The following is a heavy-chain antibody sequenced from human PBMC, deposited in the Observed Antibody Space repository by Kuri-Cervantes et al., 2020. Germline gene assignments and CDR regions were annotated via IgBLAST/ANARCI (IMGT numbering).Heavy chain of an antibody. D-gene: IGHD2-2*01. CDR3: AREDCSSTSCYFDY. V-gene: IGHV3-9*01. CDR1: GFTFDDYA. CDR2: ISWNSGSI. J-gene: IGHJ4*02. Sequence: SLKISCAASGFTFDDYAMHWVRQAPGKGLEWVSGISWNSGSIGYADSVKGRFTISRDNAKNSLYLQMNSLRAEDTAVYYCAREDCSSTSCYFDYWGQGTLVTVSS.